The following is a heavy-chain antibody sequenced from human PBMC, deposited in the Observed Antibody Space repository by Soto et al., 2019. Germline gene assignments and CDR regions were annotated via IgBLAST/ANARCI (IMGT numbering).Heavy chain of an antibody. J-gene: IGHJ6*02. CDR2: IRSKANSYAT. CDR1: GFTFSCSA. Sequence: GGSLRLSCAASGFTFSCSAMHWVRQASGKGLEWVGRIRSKANSYATAYAASVKGRFTISRDDSKNTAYLQMNSLKTEDTAVYYCTRSTRETYXYDSSGYYYGHYYGMDVWGQGTTVTVSS. CDR3: TRSTRETYXYDSSGYYYGHYYGMDV. V-gene: IGHV3-73*01. D-gene: IGHD3-22*01.